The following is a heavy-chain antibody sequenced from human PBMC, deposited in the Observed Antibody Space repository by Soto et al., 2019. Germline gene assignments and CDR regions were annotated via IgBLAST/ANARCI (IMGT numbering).Heavy chain of an antibody. Sequence: PLEILSLTCTVSGGSIISGYYYCTWIRQHPGKGLEWIGYISYSGSTSYNPSLKSRVTMSVDTSKNQFSLNLSFVTAADTAVYYCARESDWPRGYFESWGQGTLVTVSS. J-gene: IGHJ4*02. V-gene: IGHV4-31*03. D-gene: IGHD2-21*01. CDR1: GGSIISGYYY. CDR3: ARESDWPRGYFES. CDR2: ISYSGST.